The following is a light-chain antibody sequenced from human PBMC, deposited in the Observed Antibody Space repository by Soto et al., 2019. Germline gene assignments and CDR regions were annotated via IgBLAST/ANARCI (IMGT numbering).Light chain of an antibody. CDR2: DAS. V-gene: IGKV3-11*01. J-gene: IGKJ2*01. CDR3: QQRSNWPSYT. CDR1: QSVSSY. Sequence: EIVLTQSPATLSLSPGERATLSCRASQSVSSYLAWYKQKPGQAPRLLIYDASNRATGIPARFSGSGSGTDFTLTISSLEPEDFAFYYCQQRSNWPSYTFGQGTKLEIK.